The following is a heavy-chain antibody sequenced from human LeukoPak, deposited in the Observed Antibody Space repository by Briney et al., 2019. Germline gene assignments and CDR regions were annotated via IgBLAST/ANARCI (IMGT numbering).Heavy chain of an antibody. J-gene: IGHJ4*02. D-gene: IGHD3-22*01. V-gene: IGHV3-21*01. CDR2: ISSSSSYI. Sequence: GGSLRLSCAASGFTFSNAWMSWVRQAPGKGLEWVSSISSSSSYIYYADSVKGRFTISRDNAKNSLYLQMNSLRAEDTAVYYCARDHSSRGPFDYWGQGTLVTVSS. CDR3: ARDHSSRGPFDY. CDR1: GFTFSNAW.